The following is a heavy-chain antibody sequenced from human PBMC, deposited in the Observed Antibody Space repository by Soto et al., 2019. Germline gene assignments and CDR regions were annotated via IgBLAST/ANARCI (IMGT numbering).Heavy chain of an antibody. D-gene: IGHD2-15*01. CDR1: CGSISSNC. CDR2: VYNSGST. CDR3: ARYRREEVAGYRLDN. J-gene: IGHJ4*02. Sequence: PSETLSLTCTVSCGSISSNCWTWIRQPPWKGLEWIGYVYNSGSTSYSPSLKSRVTISEDTPKSQFSLKVNSMTAADTAVYYCARYRREEVAGYRLDNWGKGIWVTASS. V-gene: IGHV4-59*01.